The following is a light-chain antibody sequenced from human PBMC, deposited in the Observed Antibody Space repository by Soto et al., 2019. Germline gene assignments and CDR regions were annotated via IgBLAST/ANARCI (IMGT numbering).Light chain of an antibody. CDR1: QSVSSNY. CDR3: QQYGSSPPLT. J-gene: IGKJ4*01. CDR2: GAS. Sequence: ELVLTQSPGTLSLSPGERATLSCRASQSVSSNYLAWYQQKPGQAPRLLIYGASSRATGIPDRFSGRGSGTDFTLTISRLEPEDFALYYCQQYGSSPPLTFGGGTRVDIK. V-gene: IGKV3-20*01.